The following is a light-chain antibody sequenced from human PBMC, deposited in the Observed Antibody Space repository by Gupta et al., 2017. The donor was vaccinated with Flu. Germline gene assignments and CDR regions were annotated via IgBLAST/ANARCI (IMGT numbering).Light chain of an antibody. Sequence: EIVVTQSPVTLSVSPGERATLSCRASQSVLSNRAWYHHKPGQAPRLLIYGASTRATGIPARFSGSGSGTEFTLTLSSLQSEDSAVYYCQQYNNWPRTFGGGTKVEIK. CDR2: GAS. V-gene: IGKV3-15*01. J-gene: IGKJ4*01. CDR1: QSVLSN. CDR3: QQYNNWPRT.